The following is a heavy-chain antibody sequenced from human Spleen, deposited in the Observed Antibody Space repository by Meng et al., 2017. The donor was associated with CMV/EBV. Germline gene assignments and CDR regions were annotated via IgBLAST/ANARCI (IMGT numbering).Heavy chain of an antibody. Sequence: SEILSLTCTVSGGSVSSGSYYWSWIRQPPGKGLEWIGYIYYSGSTNYNPPLKSRVTISVDTSKNQFSLKLSSVTAADTAVYYCARTRRWQQLGYYYYGMDVWGQGTTVTVSS. CDR2: IYYSGST. V-gene: IGHV4-61*01. CDR1: GGSVSSGSYY. D-gene: IGHD6-13*01. J-gene: IGHJ6*02. CDR3: ARTRRWQQLGYYYYGMDV.